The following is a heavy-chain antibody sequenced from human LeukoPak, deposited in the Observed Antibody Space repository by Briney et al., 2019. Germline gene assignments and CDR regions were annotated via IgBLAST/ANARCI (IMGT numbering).Heavy chain of an antibody. V-gene: IGHV1-69*06. CDR2: IIPIFGTA. Sequence: ASVKVSCKASGGTFSSYAISWVRQAPGQGLEWMGGIIPIFGTANYAQKFQGRVTITADKSTSTAYMELSRLRSDDTAVYYCARGVAVADNWFDPWGQGTLVTVSS. CDR1: GGTFSSYA. CDR3: ARGVAVADNWFDP. J-gene: IGHJ5*02. D-gene: IGHD6-19*01.